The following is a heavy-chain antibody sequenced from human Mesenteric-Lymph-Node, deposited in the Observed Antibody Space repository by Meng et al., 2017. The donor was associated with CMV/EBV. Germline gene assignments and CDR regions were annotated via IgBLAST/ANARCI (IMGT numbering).Heavy chain of an antibody. J-gene: IGHJ4*02. CDR1: GGSINNADYY. CDR2: IYYSGST. CDR3: ARRYRSYFDY. D-gene: IGHD1-14*01. Sequence: SETLSLTCNVSGGSINNADYYWNWIRQPPGKGLEWIGSIYYSGSTYYNPSLKSRVTISVDTSKNQFSLKLSSVTAADTAVYYCARRYRSYFDYWGQGTLVTVSS. V-gene: IGHV4-39*01.